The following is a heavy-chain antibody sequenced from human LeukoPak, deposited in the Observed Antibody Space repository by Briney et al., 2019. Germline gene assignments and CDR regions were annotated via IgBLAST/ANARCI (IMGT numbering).Heavy chain of an antibody. CDR3: ARGRRITIFGVVISSYYYMDV. V-gene: IGHV1-8*01. D-gene: IGHD3-3*01. CDR1: GYTFASYD. CDR2: MNPNSGNT. J-gene: IGHJ6*03. Sequence: ASVKVSCKASGYTFASYDINWVRQATGQGLEWMGWMNPNSGNTGYAQKFQGRVTMTRNTSISTAYMELSSLRSEDTAVYYCARGRRITIFGVVISSYYYMDVWGKGTTVTVSS.